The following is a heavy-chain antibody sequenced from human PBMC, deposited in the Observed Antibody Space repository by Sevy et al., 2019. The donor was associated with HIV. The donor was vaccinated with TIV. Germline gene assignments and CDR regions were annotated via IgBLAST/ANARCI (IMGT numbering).Heavy chain of an antibody. CDR1: GGSISSYY. CDR3: ARDRGDSKSTPHYYYYYGMDV. D-gene: IGHD4-4*01. V-gene: IGHV4-59*01. CDR2: IYYSGST. Sequence: SETLSLTCTVSGGSISSYYWSWIRQPPGKGLEWIGYIYYSGSTNYNHSLKSRVTISVDTSKNQFSLKLSSVTAADTAVYYCARDRGDSKSTPHYYYYYGMDVWGQGTTVTVSS. J-gene: IGHJ6*02.